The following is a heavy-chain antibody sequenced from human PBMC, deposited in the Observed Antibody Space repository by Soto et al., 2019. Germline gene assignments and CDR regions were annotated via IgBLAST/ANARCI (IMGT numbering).Heavy chain of an antibody. Sequence: PSETLSLTCTVSGVSVSSYCWSWIRQSPGKGLEWIGFIYYSGSTKYKPSLRSRVTISVDTSKNQFSLKVSSATAADTAVYYCARHSNRNYGLYYFDYWGLGALVTVSS. V-gene: IGHV4-59*08. J-gene: IGHJ4*02. D-gene: IGHD4-4*01. CDR1: GVSVSSYC. CDR2: IYYSGST. CDR3: ARHSNRNYGLYYFDY.